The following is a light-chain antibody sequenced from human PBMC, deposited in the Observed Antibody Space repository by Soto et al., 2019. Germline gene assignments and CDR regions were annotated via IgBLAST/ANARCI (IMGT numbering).Light chain of an antibody. CDR1: QSVTSIY. CDR3: QQCGRSPKWT. CDR2: GAS. J-gene: IGKJ1*01. Sequence: EIVLTQSPGTLSLSPGQRATLSCRASQSVTSIYLTWYRQKPGQAPRLLIFGASSRATGIPDRFSGTGSGTDFTLTISRLEAEDFAVDNCQQCGRSPKWTLGQGTKVEI. V-gene: IGKV3-20*01.